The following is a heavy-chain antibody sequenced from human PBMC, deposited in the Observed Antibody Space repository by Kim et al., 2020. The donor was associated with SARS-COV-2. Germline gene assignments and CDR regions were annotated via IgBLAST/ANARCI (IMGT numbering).Heavy chain of an antibody. V-gene: IGHV6-1*01. D-gene: IGHD3-9*01. J-gene: IGHJ4*02. CDR3: ARTTFEILTGYYNAFDC. CDR2: TYYSSKWYF. CDR1: GDSVSNNTAA. Sequence: SLTLSLTCAISGDSVSNNTAAWNWIRQSPSRGFEWLGRTYYSSKWYFTYAASVRSRITIKPDTSKNQFSLHLSSMTLEDTAVYYCARTTFEILTGYYNAFDCWAQGTLVTVSS.